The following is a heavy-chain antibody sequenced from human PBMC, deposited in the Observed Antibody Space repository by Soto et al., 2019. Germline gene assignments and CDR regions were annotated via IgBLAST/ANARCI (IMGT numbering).Heavy chain of an antibody. Sequence: SETLSLTCAVYGGSFSGYYWSWIRQPPGKGLEWIGEINHSGSTNYNPSLKSRVTISVDTSKNQFSLKLSSVTAADTAVYYCARQRGGLGQRIDYWGQGTLVTVSS. D-gene: IGHD6-25*01. V-gene: IGHV4-34*01. CDR2: INHSGST. CDR1: GGSFSGYY. J-gene: IGHJ4*02. CDR3: ARQRGGLGQRIDY.